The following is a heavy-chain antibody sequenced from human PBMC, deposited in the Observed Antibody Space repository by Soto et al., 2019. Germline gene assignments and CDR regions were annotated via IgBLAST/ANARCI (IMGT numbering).Heavy chain of an antibody. D-gene: IGHD1-20*01. CDR2: FYSSKYM. Sequence: QVLLQESGPGLVKPSETLSLTCSVSGVSVSSDSWIWVRQPPGKGLEWIGNFYSSKYMRYNPSLKSRLTFSIYTSWSQFSLKVTSVCCSYTVVYYCGKWKAFDLWGRGTVVTGSS. CDR1: GVSVSSDS. J-gene: IGHJ3*01. CDR3: GKWKAFDL. V-gene: IGHV4-59*02.